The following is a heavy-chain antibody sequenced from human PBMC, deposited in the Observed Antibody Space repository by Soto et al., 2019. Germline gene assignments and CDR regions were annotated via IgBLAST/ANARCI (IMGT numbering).Heavy chain of an antibody. CDR2: ISYDGFNK. V-gene: IGHV3-30-3*01. D-gene: IGHD3-3*01. J-gene: IGHJ6*02. Sequence: PGGSLRLSCEASGFTFSNFALYWVRQAPGKGLEWVAVISYDGFNKYHADSVKGRFTISRDDSQNTVFLQMGSLRLEDTAVYYCARISGDFGLGSSMDVWGQGTTVTVSS. CDR3: ARISGDFGLGSSMDV. CDR1: GFTFSNFA.